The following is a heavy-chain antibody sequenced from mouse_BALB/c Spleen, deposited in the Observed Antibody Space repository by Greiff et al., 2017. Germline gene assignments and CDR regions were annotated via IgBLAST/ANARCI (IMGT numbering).Heavy chain of an antibody. V-gene: IGHV1-69*02. CDR1: GYTFTSYW. CDR3: TKSLPPAWFAY. J-gene: IGHJ3*01. D-gene: IGHD6-5*01. CDR2: IYPSDSYT. Sequence: QVQLQQPGAELVRPGASVKLSCKASGYTFTSYWINWVKQRPGQGLEWIGNIYPSDSYTNYNQKFKDKATLTVDKSSSTAYMQLSSPTSEDSAVYYCTKSLPPAWFAYWGQGTLVTVSA.